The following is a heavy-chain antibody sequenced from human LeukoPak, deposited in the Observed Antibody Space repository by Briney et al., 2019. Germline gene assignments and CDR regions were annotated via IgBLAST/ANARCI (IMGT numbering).Heavy chain of an antibody. Sequence: PGGSLRLSCAASGFTFSNYAIHWVRQAPGKGLEYVSAISSNGGSTYYAKSVKGRLTISRDNSKNTVYLQMGSLRAEDMAVYYCARRNYYASGTYFDYWGQGTLVTVSS. D-gene: IGHD3-10*01. CDR3: ARRNYYASGTYFDY. CDR2: ISSNGGST. J-gene: IGHJ4*02. V-gene: IGHV3-64*01. CDR1: GFTFSNYA.